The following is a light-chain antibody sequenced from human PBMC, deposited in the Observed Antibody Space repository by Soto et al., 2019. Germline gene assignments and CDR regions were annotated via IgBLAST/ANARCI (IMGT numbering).Light chain of an antibody. CDR3: QQYYSYPQT. CDR1: QGISSY. Sequence: AIRMTQSPSSLSASTGDRVTITCRASQGISSYLAWYQQKPGKAPKLLIYSASTLQSGVPSRFSGSGSGTDFTLTIGCLQSEDFATYFCQQYYSYPQTFGQGTKLEIK. J-gene: IGKJ2*01. CDR2: SAS. V-gene: IGKV1-8*01.